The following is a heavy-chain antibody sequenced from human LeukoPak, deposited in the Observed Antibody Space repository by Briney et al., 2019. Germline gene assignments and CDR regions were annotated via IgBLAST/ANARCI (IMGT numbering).Heavy chain of an antibody. Sequence: NPGGSLRLSCAASGFTFSNAWMSWVRQAPGKGLEWVGLIKSKTDGCTTDYAAPVKGRFTISRDDSKNTLYLQMNSLKTEDTAVYYCTTARGYCSSTSCYEWEAEYFQHWGQGTLVTVSS. J-gene: IGHJ1*01. CDR3: TTARGYCSSTSCYEWEAEYFQH. CDR1: GFTFSNAW. V-gene: IGHV3-15*01. CDR2: IKSKTDGCTT. D-gene: IGHD2-2*01.